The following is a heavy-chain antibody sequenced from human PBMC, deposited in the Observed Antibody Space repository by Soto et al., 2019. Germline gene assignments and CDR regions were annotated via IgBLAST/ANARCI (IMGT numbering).Heavy chain of an antibody. V-gene: IGHV1-2*04. CDR1: GYTFTGYY. J-gene: IGHJ6*02. D-gene: IGHD3-3*01. CDR2: INPNSGGT. Sequence: VASVKVSCKASGYTFTGYYMHWVRQAPGQGLEWMGWINPNSGGTNYAQKFQGWVTMTRDTSISTAYMELSRLRSDDTAVYYCARDRETYYDFWSGYYSSGYYYYGMDVWGQGTTVTVSS. CDR3: ARDRETYYDFWSGYYSSGYYYYGMDV.